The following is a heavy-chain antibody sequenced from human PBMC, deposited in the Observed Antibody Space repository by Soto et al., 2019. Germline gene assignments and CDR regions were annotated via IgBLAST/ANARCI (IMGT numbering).Heavy chain of an antibody. D-gene: IGHD5-12*01. Sequence: SVKVSCKASGGTFSSYAISWVRQAPGRGLEWMGGIIPIFGTANYAQKFQGRVTITADESTSTAYMELSSLRSDDTAVYYCARDLGGYNSIAAYWGQGALVTVS. V-gene: IGHV1-69*13. J-gene: IGHJ4*02. CDR2: IIPIFGTA. CDR1: GGTFSSYA. CDR3: ARDLGGYNSIAAY.